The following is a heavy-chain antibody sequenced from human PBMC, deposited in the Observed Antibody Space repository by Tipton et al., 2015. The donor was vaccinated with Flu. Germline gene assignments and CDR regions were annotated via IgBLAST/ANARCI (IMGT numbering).Heavy chain of an antibody. Sequence: TLSLTCAVSGGSISSSNWWSWVRQPPGKGLEWIGEIYHSGSTNYNPSLKSRVTISVDKSKNQFSLKLSSVTAADTAVYYCAIHPYWNYAYYYGMDVWGQGTTDTVSS. CDR1: GGSISSSNW. CDR3: AIHPYWNYAYYYGMDV. CDR2: IYHSGST. V-gene: IGHV4-4*02. D-gene: IGHD1-7*01. J-gene: IGHJ6*02.